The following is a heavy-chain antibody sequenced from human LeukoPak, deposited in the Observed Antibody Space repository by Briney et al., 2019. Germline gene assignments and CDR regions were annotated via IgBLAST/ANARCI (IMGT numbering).Heavy chain of an antibody. CDR2: IYHSGST. V-gene: IGHV4-30-2*01. D-gene: IGHD3-22*01. Sequence: SETLSLTCAVSGGSISSGGYSWSWIRQPPGKGLEWIGYIYHSGSTYYNPSLKSRVTISVDRSKNQFSLKLSSVTAADTAVYYCARGYYYDSSGYYFDPWGQGTLVTVSS. CDR1: GGSISSGGYS. J-gene: IGHJ5*02. CDR3: ARGYYYDSSGYYFDP.